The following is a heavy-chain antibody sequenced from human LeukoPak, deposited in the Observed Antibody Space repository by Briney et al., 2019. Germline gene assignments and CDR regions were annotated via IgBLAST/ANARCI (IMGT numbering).Heavy chain of an antibody. CDR2: IYPGESDT. J-gene: IGHJ6*03. D-gene: IGHD2-2*01. CDR1: GYRFTSSW. CDR3: ARCGGDCSSTSCYSAYYYYYYMDV. Sequence: GESLKISGKGSGYRFTSSWIGWVRQMPGKGLEGMGIIYPGESDTRYSPSFQGQVTISADKSISTAYLQWSSLKASDTAMYYCARCGGDCSSTSCYSAYYYYYYMDVWGKGTTVTVSS. V-gene: IGHV5-51*01.